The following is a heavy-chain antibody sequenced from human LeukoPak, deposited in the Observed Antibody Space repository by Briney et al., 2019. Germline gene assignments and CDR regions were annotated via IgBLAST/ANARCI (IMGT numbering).Heavy chain of an antibody. D-gene: IGHD4-17*01. CDR1: GFTFSSYA. CDR2: IYPVGT. V-gene: IGHV3-53*01. J-gene: IGHJ5*02. CDR3: ARGRDGDYVNWYDP. Sequence: PGGSLRLSCAASGFTFSSYAMTWVRQGPGKGLEWVSVIYPVGTYYAESVKGRFSISRDNSKNTVYLQMNGLRADDTAVYYCARGRDGDYVNWYDPWGQGILVTVSS.